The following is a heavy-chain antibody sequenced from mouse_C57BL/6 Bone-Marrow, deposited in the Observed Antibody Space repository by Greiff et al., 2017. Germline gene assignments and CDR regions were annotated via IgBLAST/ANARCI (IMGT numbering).Heavy chain of an antibody. CDR3: AREVYGSSGFAY. D-gene: IGHD1-1*01. CDR2: IYPSDSET. CDR1: GYTFTSYW. Sequence: VQLQQSGAELVRPGSSVKLSCKASGYTFTSYWMDWVKQRPGQGLEWIGNIYPSDSETHYNQKFKDKATLTVDKSSSTAYMQLSSLTSEDSAVYYCAREVYGSSGFAYWGQGTLVTVSA. V-gene: IGHV1-61*01. J-gene: IGHJ3*01.